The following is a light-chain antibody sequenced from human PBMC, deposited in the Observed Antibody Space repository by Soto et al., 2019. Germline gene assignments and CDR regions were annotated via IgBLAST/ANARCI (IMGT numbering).Light chain of an antibody. J-gene: IGKJ4*01. Sequence: AIQMTQSPSSLSASVGDRVTITCRASQVIGNDLGWYQQKPGKAPNLLIYAASSLQSGVPSRFSGSGSGTDFTLTISSLQPEDFATYYCLQDYNYPLTFGGGTRVEIK. CDR3: LQDYNYPLT. V-gene: IGKV1-6*01. CDR2: AAS. CDR1: QVIGND.